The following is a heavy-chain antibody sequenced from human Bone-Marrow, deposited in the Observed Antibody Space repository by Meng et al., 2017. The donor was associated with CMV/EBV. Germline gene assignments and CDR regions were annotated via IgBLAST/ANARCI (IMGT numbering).Heavy chain of an antibody. CDR3: ARVLSGYFDY. J-gene: IGHJ4*02. D-gene: IGHD2-15*01. CDR1: GGSISSGDYY. CDR2: IYYSGST. Sequence: QVHRQEAGPGLGKPSQPPSLTCTVSGGSISSGDYYWSWIRQPPGKGLEWIGYIYYSGSTYYNPSLKSRVTISVDTSKNQFSLKLSSVTAADTAVYYCARVLSGYFDYWGQGTLVTVSS. V-gene: IGHV4-30-4*08.